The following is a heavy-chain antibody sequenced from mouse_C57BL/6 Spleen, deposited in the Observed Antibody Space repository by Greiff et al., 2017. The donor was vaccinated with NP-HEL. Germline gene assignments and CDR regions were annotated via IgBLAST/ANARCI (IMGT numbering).Heavy chain of an antibody. V-gene: IGHV2-5*01. Sequence: VKLMESGPGLVQPSQSLSITCTVSGFSLTSYGVHWVRQAPGKGLEWLGVIWRGGSTDYNAAIMYRLSITKDNSKSQVFLKMNSLQADDTAIYYCAKTRSDLCLDYWGQGTTLTVSS. J-gene: IGHJ2*01. CDR3: AKTRSDLCLDY. CDR2: IWRGGST. CDR1: GFSLTSYG. D-gene: IGHD2-3*01.